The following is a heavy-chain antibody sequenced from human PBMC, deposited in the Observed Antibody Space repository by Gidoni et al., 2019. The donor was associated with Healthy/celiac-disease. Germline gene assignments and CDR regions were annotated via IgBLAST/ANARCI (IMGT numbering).Heavy chain of an antibody. J-gene: IGHJ6*02. CDR3: ARGTLPYSGSYTDNGMDV. Sequence: QVQLQESGPGLVKPSQTLSLTCTVSVGSISSGSYYWSWIRQPAGKGLEWIGRIYTSGSTNYNPSLKSRVTISVDTSKNQFSLKLSSVTAADTAVYYCARGTLPYSGSYTDNGMDVWGQGTTVTVSS. D-gene: IGHD1-26*01. V-gene: IGHV4-61*02. CDR1: VGSISSGSYY. CDR2: IYTSGST.